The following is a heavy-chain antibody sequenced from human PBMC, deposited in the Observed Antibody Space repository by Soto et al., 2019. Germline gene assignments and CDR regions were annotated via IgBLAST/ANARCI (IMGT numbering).Heavy chain of an antibody. J-gene: IGHJ6*03. V-gene: IGHV3-23*01. CDR2: ISGSGGST. CDR3: AKTHHYYYYMDV. Sequence: GGSLRLSCAASGFTFSSYAMSWVRQAPGKGLEWVSAISGSGGSTHYADSVKGRFTISRDNSKNTLYLQMNSLRAEDTAVYYCAKTHHYYYYMDVWGKGTTVTVSS. CDR1: GFTFSSYA.